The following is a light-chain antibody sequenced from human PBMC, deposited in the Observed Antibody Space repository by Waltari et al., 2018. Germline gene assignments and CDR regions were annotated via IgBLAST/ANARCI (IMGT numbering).Light chain of an antibody. J-gene: IGKJ4*01. CDR1: QSVFYSHNSKNY. CDR2: GAS. V-gene: IGKV4-1*01. CDR3: QQYYSTLVT. Sequence: DIVMTQSPDSLAVSLGERATINCKSSQSVFYSHNSKNYLAWYQQKPGQPPKLLIYGASARESGVPDRFSGSGSGTDFTLTISNLQAADVAVYYCQQYYSTLVTFGGGTKEEIK.